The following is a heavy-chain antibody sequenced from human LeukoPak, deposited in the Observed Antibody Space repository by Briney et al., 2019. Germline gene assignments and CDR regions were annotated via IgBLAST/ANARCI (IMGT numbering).Heavy chain of an antibody. CDR1: GGTFISYA. CDR2: IIPIFGTA. Sequence: GSSVKVSCKASGGTFISYAISWVRQAPGQGLEWMGGIIPIFGTANYAQKFQGRVTITADESTSTAYMELSSLRSEDTAVYYCARGYAASAYYDFWSGYYSQPTFDYWGQGTLVTVSS. V-gene: IGHV1-69*01. CDR3: ARGYAASAYYDFWSGYYSQPTFDY. J-gene: IGHJ4*02. D-gene: IGHD3-3*01.